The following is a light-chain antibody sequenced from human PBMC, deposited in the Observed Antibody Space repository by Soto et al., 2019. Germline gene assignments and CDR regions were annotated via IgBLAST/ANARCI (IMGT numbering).Light chain of an antibody. CDR2: GVS. CDR3: QQYDKWPRT. Sequence: EIVMTQSPATLSVSPGERATLSCRASQSVSSKLAWFQQKPGQAPSLLIYGVSTRATGVPVRFSGSGSGTEFTLTISNLQSEDFAVYHCQQYDKWPRTFGQGTKVDIK. J-gene: IGKJ1*01. CDR1: QSVSSK. V-gene: IGKV3-15*01.